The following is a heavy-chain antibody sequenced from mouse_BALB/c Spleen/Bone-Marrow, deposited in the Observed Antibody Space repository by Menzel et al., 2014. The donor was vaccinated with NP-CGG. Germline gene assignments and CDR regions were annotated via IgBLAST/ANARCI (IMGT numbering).Heavy chain of an antibody. J-gene: IGHJ3*01. V-gene: IGHV5-17*02. Sequence: EVKLVESGGDLVQPGGSRKLSCAASGFTFSAFGMHWVRQAPERGLEWVAYIISGSNTIYYSDKVKGRFTISRDNPKSTLFLQMTSLRSEDTAMYYCARSRYDVGWFAYWGQGTLVTVSA. CDR2: IISGSNTI. CDR1: GFTFSAFG. D-gene: IGHD2-14*01. CDR3: ARSRYDVGWFAY.